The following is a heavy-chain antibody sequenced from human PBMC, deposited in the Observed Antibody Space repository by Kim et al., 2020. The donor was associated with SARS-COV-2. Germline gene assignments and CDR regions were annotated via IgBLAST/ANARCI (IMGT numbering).Heavy chain of an antibody. V-gene: IGHV1-69*13. J-gene: IGHJ6*02. D-gene: IGHD3-22*01. CDR1: GGTFSSYA. Sequence: SVKVSCKASGGTFSSYAISWVRQAPGQGLEWMGGIIPIFGTANYAQKFQGRVTITADESTSTAYMELSSLRSEDTAVYYCARDERAKDSSGYKHRYYYGMDVWGQGTTVTVSS. CDR2: IIPIFGTA. CDR3: ARDERAKDSSGYKHRYYYGMDV.